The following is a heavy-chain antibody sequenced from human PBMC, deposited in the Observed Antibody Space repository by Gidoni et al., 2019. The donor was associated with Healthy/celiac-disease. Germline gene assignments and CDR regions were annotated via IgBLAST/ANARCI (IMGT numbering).Heavy chain of an antibody. J-gene: IGHJ5*02. CDR2: IYSSGST. CDR1: GGSISSARSY. CDR3: ARGGGGYCSSTSCYKSGHWFDP. D-gene: IGHD2-2*02. V-gene: IGHV4-61*02. Sequence: QVQLQASGPGLVKPSQTLSLTCTASGGSISSARSYWSWIRQPAGKGLEWIGRIYSSGSTNYNPSLKSRVTISVDTSKNQFSLKLSSVTAADTAVYYGARGGGGYCSSTSCYKSGHWFDPWGQGTLVTVSS.